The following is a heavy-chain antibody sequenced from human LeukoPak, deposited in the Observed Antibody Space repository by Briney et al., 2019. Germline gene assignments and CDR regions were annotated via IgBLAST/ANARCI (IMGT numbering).Heavy chain of an antibody. CDR1: GFTFSSYS. J-gene: IGHJ4*02. CDR3: ARSGTSPFEDY. D-gene: IGHD3-9*01. Sequence: SGGSLRLSCAAFGFTFSSYSMNWVRQAPGKGLEWVSYISSSSSTIYYADSVKGRFTISRDNAKNSLYLQMNSLRAEDTAVYYCARSGTSPFEDYWGQGTLVTVSS. CDR2: ISSSSSTI. V-gene: IGHV3-48*01.